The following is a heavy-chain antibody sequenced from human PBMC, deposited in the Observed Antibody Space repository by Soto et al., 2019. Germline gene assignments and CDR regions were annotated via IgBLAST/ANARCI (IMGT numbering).Heavy chain of an antibody. D-gene: IGHD1-1*01. V-gene: IGHV4-4*07. CDR3: VRDGTKTLRDWFDP. Sequence: PSETLSLTGTVSVASISGFYWSWIRKSAGKGLEWIGRIYATGTTDYNPSLKIRVMMSVDTSKKQFSLKLRSVTAADTAVYYCVRDGTKTLRDWFDPWGQGISVTVSS. J-gene: IGHJ5*02. CDR2: IYATGTT. CDR1: VASISGFY.